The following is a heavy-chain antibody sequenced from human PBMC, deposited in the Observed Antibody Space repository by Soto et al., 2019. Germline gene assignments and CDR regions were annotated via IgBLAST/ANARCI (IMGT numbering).Heavy chain of an antibody. CDR3: AKDNGNYGSGRFSH. CDR2: ISGTGDSS. V-gene: IGHV3-23*01. J-gene: IGHJ4*02. D-gene: IGHD3-10*01. Sequence: EVQLLESGGGLVQPGGSLRLSCAAAGFTFGSYAMSWVRQAPGKGLEWVSLISGTGDSSEYANSVKGRFTISRDYSKTTVFLQMNSLRAEDTAVYFWAKDNGNYGSGRFSHWGQGTLVTVAS. CDR1: GFTFGSYA.